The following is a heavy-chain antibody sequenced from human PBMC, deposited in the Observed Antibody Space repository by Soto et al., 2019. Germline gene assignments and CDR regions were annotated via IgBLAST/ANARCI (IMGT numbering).Heavy chain of an antibody. Sequence: SETLSLTCTVSGGSISSGDYYWSWIRQPPGKGLEWIGYIYYSGGTYYNPSLKSRVTISVDTSKNQFSLKLSSVTAADTAVYYCARRGSSWYGVDYWGQGTLVTVSS. CDR2: IYYSGGT. CDR1: GGSISSGDYY. V-gene: IGHV4-30-4*01. CDR3: ARRGSSWYGVDY. J-gene: IGHJ4*02. D-gene: IGHD6-13*01.